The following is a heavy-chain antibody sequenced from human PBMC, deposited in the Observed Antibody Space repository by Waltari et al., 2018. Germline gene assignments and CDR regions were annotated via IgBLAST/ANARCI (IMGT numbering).Heavy chain of an antibody. D-gene: IGHD3-22*01. CDR2: MNPNSGNT. CDR1: GYTFTSYD. V-gene: IGHV1-8*03. Sequence: QVQLVQSGAEVKKHGASVKVSCKASGYTFTSYDINWVRQATGHGLAWMGWMNPNSGNTGYAQKFQGRVTITRNTSISTAYMELSSLRSEDTAVYYCARLPLLHYYDSSGYRALDYWGQGTLVTVSS. CDR3: ARLPLLHYYDSSGYRALDY. J-gene: IGHJ4*02.